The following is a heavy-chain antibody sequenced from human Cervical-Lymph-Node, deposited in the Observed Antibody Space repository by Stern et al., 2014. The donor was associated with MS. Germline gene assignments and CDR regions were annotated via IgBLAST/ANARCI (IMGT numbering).Heavy chain of an antibody. CDR1: GFTFSSYW. Sequence: EVQLVESGGGLVQPGGSLRLSCAASGFTFSSYWMSWVRQAPGKGLEWVANIKQDGSEKYYADSVKGRFTISRDNAKNSLYLQMNSLRAEDTAVYYCAREDGLDSGSYGYYYGMDVWGQGTTVTVSS. CDR3: AREDGLDSGSYGYYYGMDV. CDR2: IKQDGSEK. D-gene: IGHD1-26*01. V-gene: IGHV3-7*01. J-gene: IGHJ6*02.